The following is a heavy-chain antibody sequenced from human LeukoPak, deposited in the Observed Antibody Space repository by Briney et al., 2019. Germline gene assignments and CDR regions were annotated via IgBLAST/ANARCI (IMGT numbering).Heavy chain of an antibody. D-gene: IGHD1-26*01. CDR2: INPSGGST. CDR3: GVGSTPDAFDI. CDR1: GYTFTDYY. V-gene: IGHV1-46*01. J-gene: IGHJ3*02. Sequence: GASVNVSCKASGYTFTDYYMHWLRQAPGQGIEWMGIINPSGGSTSYAQKFQGRVTMTRDTSTSTVYMELSSLRSEDTAVYYCGVGSTPDAFDIWGQGTMVTVSS.